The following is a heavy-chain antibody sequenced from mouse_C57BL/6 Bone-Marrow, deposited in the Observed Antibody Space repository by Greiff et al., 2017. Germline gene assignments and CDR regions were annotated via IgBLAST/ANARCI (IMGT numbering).Heavy chain of an antibody. CDR1: GFNIKNTY. CDR2: IDPANGNT. J-gene: IGHJ2*01. Sequence: VQLQQSVAELVRPGASVKLSCTASGFNIKNTYMHWVKQRPEQGLEWIGRIDPANGNTKYAPKFQGKATITADTSSTTAYLQLSSLTSEDTAIYYCARSYFYYGSSPYCDYWGQGTTLTVSS. V-gene: IGHV14-3*01. CDR3: ARSYFYYGSSPYCDY. D-gene: IGHD1-1*01.